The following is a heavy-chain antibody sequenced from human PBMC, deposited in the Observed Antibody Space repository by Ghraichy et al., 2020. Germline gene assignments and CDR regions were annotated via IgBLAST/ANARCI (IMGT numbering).Heavy chain of an antibody. CDR1: GFTFSSYN. J-gene: IGHJ6*02. V-gene: IGHV3-48*02. Sequence: LSLTCVGSGFTFSSYNMNWVRQSPGKGLEWLSYITSSSRSIFYADSVKGRFTISRDNAQNSLYLQMNSLRDEDTAVYYCARASTVVRFYYYDGMDVWGQGTTVTVSS. CDR3: ARASTVVRFYYYDGMDV. CDR2: ITSSSRSI. D-gene: IGHD4-23*01.